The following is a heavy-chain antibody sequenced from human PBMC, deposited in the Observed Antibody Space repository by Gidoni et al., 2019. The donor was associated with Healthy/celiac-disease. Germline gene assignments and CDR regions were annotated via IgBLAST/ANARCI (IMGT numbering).Heavy chain of an antibody. J-gene: IGHJ3*02. CDR1: GFTFSSYS. Sequence: EVQLVESGGGLVQPGGSLRLSCAASGFTFSSYSMTWVRQAPGTGLEWVSYISSSSSTIYYADSVKGRFTISRDNAKNSRYLQMNSLRDEDTAVYYCARAEVYCSSTSCYLGLAFDIWGQGTMVTVSS. V-gene: IGHV3-48*02. CDR3: ARAEVYCSSTSCYLGLAFDI. D-gene: IGHD2-2*01. CDR2: ISSSSSTI.